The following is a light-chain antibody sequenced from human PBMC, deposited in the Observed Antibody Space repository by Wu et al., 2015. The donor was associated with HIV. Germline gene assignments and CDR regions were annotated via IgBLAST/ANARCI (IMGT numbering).Light chain of an antibody. V-gene: IGKV3-15*01. J-gene: IGKJ4*01. CDR2: GAS. CDR3: QHYNKIPPLT. Sequence: EIVMTQSPATLSVSPGERATLSCRASQSISSNLAWYQQKPGQAPRLLIYGASTRATGIPARFSGSGSGTEFTLTISSMQSEDSAIYYCQHYNKIPPLTFGGGTKVRSN. CDR1: QSISSN.